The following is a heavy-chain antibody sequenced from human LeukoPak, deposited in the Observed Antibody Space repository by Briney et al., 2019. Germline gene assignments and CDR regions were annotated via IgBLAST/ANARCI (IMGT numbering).Heavy chain of an antibody. CDR3: ARHGSSEFDS. CDR2: MYYSGST. Sequence: SETLSLTCTVSGGSISSKSHYWGWIRQPPGKGLEWIGSMYYSGSTYYNPSRQSRVTMSVDTSKDQFSLRLTSETAADTAVYYCARHGSSEFDSWGQGTLVTVSS. D-gene: IGHD3-3*01. V-gene: IGHV4-39*01. J-gene: IGHJ4*02. CDR1: GGSISSKSHY.